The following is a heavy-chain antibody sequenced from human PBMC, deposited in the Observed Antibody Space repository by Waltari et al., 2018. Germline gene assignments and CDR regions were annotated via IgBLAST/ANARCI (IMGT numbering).Heavy chain of an antibody. D-gene: IGHD3-10*01. CDR1: GFTFSSYS. CDR2: ISSSSSHI. V-gene: IGHV3-21*02. CDR3: VRGFGSDP. J-gene: IGHJ5*02. Sequence: EVQLVESGGGLVKHGGSLRLSCAASGFTFSSYSMNWVRQAPGKGLEWVSSISSSSSHIYYADSVKGRFTISRDNARNSLYLQMNSLRADDTAMYYCVRGFGSDPWGQGTLVTVSS.